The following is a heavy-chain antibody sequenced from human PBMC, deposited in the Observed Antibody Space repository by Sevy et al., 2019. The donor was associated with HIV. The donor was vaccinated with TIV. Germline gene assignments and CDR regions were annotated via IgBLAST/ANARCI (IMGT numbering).Heavy chain of an antibody. J-gene: IGHJ5*02. D-gene: IGHD2-2*01. CDR1: GFTFSSYA. V-gene: IGHV3-30-3*01. CDR3: ARDYRARYCSSTSCYGWFDP. CDR2: ISYDGSNK. Sequence: GGSLRLSCAASGFTFSSYAMHWVRQAPGKGLEWVAVISYDGSNKYYADSVKGRFTISRDNSKNTLYLQMNSLRAEDTAVYYWARDYRARYCSSTSCYGWFDPWGQGTLVTVSS.